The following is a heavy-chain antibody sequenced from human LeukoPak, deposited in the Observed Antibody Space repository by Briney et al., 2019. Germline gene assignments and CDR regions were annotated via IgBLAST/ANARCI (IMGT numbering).Heavy chain of an antibody. CDR3: ARDRYSYEDDAFDI. CDR2: IHYSGST. J-gene: IGHJ3*02. CDR1: GGSISSYY. D-gene: IGHD5-18*01. Sequence: SETLSLTCSVSGGSISSYYWSWIRQPPGKGLEWIGYIHYSGSTNYNPSLKSRVTISIDTSKNQFSLKLSSVTAADTAVYYCARDRYSYEDDAFDIWGQGTMVTVSS. V-gene: IGHV4-59*01.